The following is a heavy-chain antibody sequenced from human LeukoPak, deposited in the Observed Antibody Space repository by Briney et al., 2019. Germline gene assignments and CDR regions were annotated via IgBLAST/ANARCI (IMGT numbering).Heavy chain of an antibody. CDR3: AKDRPQLRVTPGRDV. CDR2: ISGSGISI. Sequence: GGSLRLSCAASGFSFSSYAMNWVRQAPGKGLEWVSVISGSGISIYYADSVKGRFTISRDNSKNTVYLEMSSLTVEDTAAYYCAKDRPQLRVTPGRDVWGQGTTVTVSS. CDR1: GFSFSSYA. D-gene: IGHD2-21*02. J-gene: IGHJ6*02. V-gene: IGHV3-23*01.